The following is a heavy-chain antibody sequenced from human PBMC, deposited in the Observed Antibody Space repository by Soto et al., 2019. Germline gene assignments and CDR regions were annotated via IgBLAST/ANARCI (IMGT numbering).Heavy chain of an antibody. D-gene: IGHD1-7*01. CDR1: GFTFSSYA. V-gene: IGHV3-23*01. J-gene: IGHJ6*02. CDR2: ISGSGGST. Sequence: GGSLRLSCAASGFTFSSYAMSWVRQAPGKGLEWVSAISGSGGSTYYADYVKGRFTSYRNISKNTWYLQMNSLRAENTAVYNCAKGENYEGYNCYYGMDVWGQGTTVTVSS. CDR3: AKGENYEGYNCYYGMDV.